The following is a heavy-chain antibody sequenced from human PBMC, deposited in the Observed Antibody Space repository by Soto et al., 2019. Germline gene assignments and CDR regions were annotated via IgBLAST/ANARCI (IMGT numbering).Heavy chain of an antibody. CDR1: GYTFTGYY. Sequence: ASVKVSCKASGYTFTGYYMHWVRQAPGQGLEWMGWINPNSGGTNYAQKFQGWVTMTRDTSISTAYMELSRLRSDDTAVYYCARDWPGIPGGMDVWGQGTTVTVS. CDR3: ARDWPGIPGGMDV. CDR2: INPNSGGT. J-gene: IGHJ6*02. V-gene: IGHV1-2*04.